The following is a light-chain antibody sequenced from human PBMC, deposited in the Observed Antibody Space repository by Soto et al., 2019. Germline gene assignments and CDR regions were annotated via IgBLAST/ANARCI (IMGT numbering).Light chain of an antibody. V-gene: IGKV1-5*01. CDR3: QHYNSYSEA. CDR1: QSISSW. Sequence: DIQMTRSPSTLSASVGDRVTITCRASQSISSWLAWYQQKPGKAPKLMSYDASSLESGVPSRFRGSGSGTEFTLTISSLKPDDFETYYCQHYNSYSEAFGQGNKVDIK. CDR2: DAS. J-gene: IGKJ1*01.